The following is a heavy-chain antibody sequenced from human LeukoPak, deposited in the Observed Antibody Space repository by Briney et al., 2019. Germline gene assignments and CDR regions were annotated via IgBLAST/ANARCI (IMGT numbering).Heavy chain of an antibody. V-gene: IGHV3-30*18. Sequence: PGGSLRLSCAASGFTFSSYAMNWVRQAPGKGLEWVAVISYDGSNKYYADSVKGRFTISRDNSKNTLYLQMNSLRAEDTAVYYCAKPFIAAASNFQHWGQGTLVTVSS. CDR2: ISYDGSNK. D-gene: IGHD6-13*01. J-gene: IGHJ1*01. CDR3: AKPFIAAASNFQH. CDR1: GFTFSSYA.